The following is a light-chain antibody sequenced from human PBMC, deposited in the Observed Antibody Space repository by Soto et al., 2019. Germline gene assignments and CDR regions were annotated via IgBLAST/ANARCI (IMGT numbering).Light chain of an antibody. CDR2: SNN. Sequence: QSVLTQPTSASGTPGQRVTISCSGSSSNIGSNTVNWYQHLPGTAPKLLIYSNNQRPSGVPDRFSGSKSGTSASLAISGLQSEDEADYYCTAWDDSLNGPGVVFGGGTKLTV. CDR3: TAWDDSLNGPGVV. V-gene: IGLV1-44*01. J-gene: IGLJ2*01. CDR1: SSNIGSNT.